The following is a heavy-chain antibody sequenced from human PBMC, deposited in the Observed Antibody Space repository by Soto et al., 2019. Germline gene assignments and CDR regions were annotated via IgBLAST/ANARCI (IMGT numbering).Heavy chain of an antibody. D-gene: IGHD4-17*01. CDR3: ATVFDV. CDR1: GFTFRSHR. J-gene: IGHJ4*02. V-gene: IGHV3-74*01. CDR2: IDTDGGGT. Sequence: EVQLVESGGGLVQPGGSLRVSCAASGFTFRSHRIHWVRQAPGKGLEWVSRIDTDGGGTSYADSVKGRFTSSTDNAENTVDLQMNGLRVEDTAVYYCATVFDVWGQGTLVTVSS.